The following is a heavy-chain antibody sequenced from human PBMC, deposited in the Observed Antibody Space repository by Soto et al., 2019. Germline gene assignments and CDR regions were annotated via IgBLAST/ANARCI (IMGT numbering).Heavy chain of an antibody. V-gene: IGHV1-69*02. J-gene: IGHJ4*02. CDR2: IIPILGIA. CDR1: GGTFSSYT. Sequence: QVQLVQSGAEVKKPGSSVKVSCKASGGTFSSYTISWVRQAPGQGLEWMGRIIPILGIANYAQKFQGRVTITADKSTSTAYMELSSLRSEDTAVYYCAISYYDILTGYPEYDYWGQGTLVTVSS. CDR3: AISYYDILTGYPEYDY. D-gene: IGHD3-9*01.